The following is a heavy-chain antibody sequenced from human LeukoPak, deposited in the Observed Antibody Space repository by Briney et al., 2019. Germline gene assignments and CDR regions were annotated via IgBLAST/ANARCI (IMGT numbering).Heavy chain of an antibody. J-gene: IGHJ6*03. V-gene: IGHV3-21*01. Sequence: GGSLRLSCAASGFTFSSYSMNWVRQAPGKGLEWVSSISSSSSYIYYADSVKGRFTISRDNAKNSLYLQMNSLRAEDTAVYYCARLPTAFYYYYMDVWGKGTTVTVSS. CDR1: GFTFSSYS. CDR3: ARLPTAFYYYYMDV. CDR2: ISSSSSYI. D-gene: IGHD4-17*01.